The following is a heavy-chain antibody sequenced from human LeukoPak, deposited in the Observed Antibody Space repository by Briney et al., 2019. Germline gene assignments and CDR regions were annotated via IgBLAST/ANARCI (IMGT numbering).Heavy chain of an antibody. CDR2: IYYSGST. CDR1: GGSISSYY. J-gene: IGHJ5*02. V-gene: IGHV4-59*12. D-gene: IGHD2-15*01. CDR3: AKGDIVVGGGRNWFDP. Sequence: SETLSLTCTVSGGSISSYYWSWIRQPPGKGLEWIGYIYYSGSTNYNPSLKSRVTISVDTSKNQFSLKLSSVTAADTAVYYCAKGDIVVGGGRNWFDPWGQGILVTVSS.